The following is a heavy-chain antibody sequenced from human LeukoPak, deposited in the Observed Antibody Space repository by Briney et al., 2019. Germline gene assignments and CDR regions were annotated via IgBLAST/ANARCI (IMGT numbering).Heavy chain of an antibody. CDR1: GYTFTSYG. CDR2: ISAYNGNT. CDR3: ARVERYPGTDYYYYGMDV. J-gene: IGHJ6*02. D-gene: IGHD1-1*01. V-gene: IGHV1-18*04. Sequence: ASVKVSCKASGYTFTSYGISWVRQAPGQGLEWMGWISAYNGNTNYAQKLQGRVTMITDTSTSTAYMELRSLRSDDTAVYYCARVERYPGTDYYYYGMDVWGQGTTVTVSS.